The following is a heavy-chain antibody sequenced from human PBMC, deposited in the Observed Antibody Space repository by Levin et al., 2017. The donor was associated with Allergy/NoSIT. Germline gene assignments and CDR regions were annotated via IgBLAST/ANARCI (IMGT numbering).Heavy chain of an antibody. V-gene: IGHV3-72*01. J-gene: IGHJ4*02. CDR3: VREKGGRAYNFDY. CDR1: GFAFINYY. CDR2: SRNKANSYNT. D-gene: IGHD4-11*01. Sequence: TGGSLRLSCAASGFAFINYYIDWVRQAPGKGLEWVGRSRNKANSYNTNYAASVKGRFTISRDESKNSLLLQMDSLTIDDTAVYYCVREKGGRAYNFDYWGQGTLVTVSS.